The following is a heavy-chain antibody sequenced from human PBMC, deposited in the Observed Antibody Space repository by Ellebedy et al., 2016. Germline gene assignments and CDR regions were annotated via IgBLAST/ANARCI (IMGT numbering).Heavy chain of an antibody. Sequence: SETLSLTCAVYGGSFSGYSWSWIRQPPGKGLEWIGYIYHSGSTNYNPSLKSRVTISVDTSKNQFSLKLSSVTAADTAVYYCARHYAASWEYYYYYYGMDVWGQGTTVTVSS. CDR1: GGSFSGYS. CDR2: IYHSGST. J-gene: IGHJ6*02. V-gene: IGHV4-34*01. D-gene: IGHD2-2*01. CDR3: ARHYAASWEYYYYYYGMDV.